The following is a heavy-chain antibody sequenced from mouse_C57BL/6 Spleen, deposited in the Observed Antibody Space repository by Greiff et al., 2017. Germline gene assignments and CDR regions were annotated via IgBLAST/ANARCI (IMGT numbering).Heavy chain of an antibody. CDR1: GYTFTSYD. Sequence: DQLQQSGPELVKPGASVKLSCKASGYTFTSYDINWVKQRPGQGLEWIGWIYPRDGSTKYNEKFKGKATLTVDTSSSTAYMELRSLTSEDAAVYFCARSGTAQALYAMDYWGQGTSVTVSS. J-gene: IGHJ4*01. D-gene: IGHD3-2*02. V-gene: IGHV1-85*01. CDR2: IYPRDGST. CDR3: ARSGTAQALYAMDY.